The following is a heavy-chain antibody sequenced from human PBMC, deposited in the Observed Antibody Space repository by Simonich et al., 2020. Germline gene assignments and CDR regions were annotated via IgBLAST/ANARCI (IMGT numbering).Heavy chain of an antibody. CDR1: GGSISSSSYY. Sequence: QLQLQESGPGLVKPSETLSLTCTVSGGSISSSSYYWGWIRQPPGKGLEWIGSIYYRGSTYSTQSLKVRITISVDTYKNQFSLKRSSVTAADTAVYYCARHAGFAFDIWGQGTMVTVSS. J-gene: IGHJ3*02. CDR2: IYYRGST. V-gene: IGHV4-39*01. CDR3: ARHAGFAFDI. D-gene: IGHD6-13*01.